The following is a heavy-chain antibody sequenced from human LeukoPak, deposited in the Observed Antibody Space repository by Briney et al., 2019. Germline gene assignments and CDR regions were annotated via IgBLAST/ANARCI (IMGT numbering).Heavy chain of an antibody. CDR2: ISSSGSTI. D-gene: IGHD3-9*01. CDR3: ARVGLLTGYYSLYYYYGMDV. V-gene: IGHV3-11*04. J-gene: IGHJ6*02. Sequence: PGGSLRLSCAASGFTFSNAWMSWVRQAPGKGLEWVSYISSSGSTIYYADSVKGRFTISRDNAKNSLYLQMNSLRAEDTAVYYCARVGLLTGYYSLYYYYGMDVWGQGTTVTVSS. CDR1: GFTFSNAW.